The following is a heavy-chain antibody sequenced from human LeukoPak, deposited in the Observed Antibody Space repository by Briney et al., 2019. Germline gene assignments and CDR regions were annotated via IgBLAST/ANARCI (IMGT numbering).Heavy chain of an antibody. CDR1: GFTFSSYA. D-gene: IGHD3-10*01. V-gene: IGHV3-23*01. Sequence: GGSLRLSCAASGFTFSSYAMSWVRQAPGKGLEWVSAISGSGHSTYYADSVKGRFTISRDNSKNTLYLQMNSLRAEDTAVYYCAKKFFGPAAYYFDYWGQGTLVTVSP. J-gene: IGHJ4*02. CDR3: AKKFFGPAAYYFDY. CDR2: ISGSGHST.